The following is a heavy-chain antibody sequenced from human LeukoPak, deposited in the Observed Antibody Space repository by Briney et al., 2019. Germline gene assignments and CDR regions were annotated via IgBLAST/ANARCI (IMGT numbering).Heavy chain of an antibody. D-gene: IGHD1-26*01. J-gene: IGHJ3*02. Sequence: GGSLRLSCAASGFTFSSYSMNWVRQAPGKGLEWVSSISSSSSYIYYADSVKGRFTISRDNAKNSLYLQMNSLRAEDTAVYYCARVVGVGAINGAFDIWGQGTMVSVSS. CDR3: ARVVGVGAINGAFDI. CDR2: ISSSSSYI. CDR1: GFTFSSYS. V-gene: IGHV3-21*01.